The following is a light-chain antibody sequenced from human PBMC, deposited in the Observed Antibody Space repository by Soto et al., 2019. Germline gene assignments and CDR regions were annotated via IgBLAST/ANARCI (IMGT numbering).Light chain of an antibody. CDR2: GVN. CDR3: SSSSSINTYV. V-gene: IGLV2-18*02. CDR1: SSDVGIYNR. Sequence: QSVVTPPPPVSGSPGKSITISCTGTSSDVGIYNRVSWYQQPPGTAPKLIIYGVNNRPSGVPDRFSGSKSGNTASLTISGLQAEDEADYYCSSSSSINTYVFGTGTKVTVL. J-gene: IGLJ1*01.